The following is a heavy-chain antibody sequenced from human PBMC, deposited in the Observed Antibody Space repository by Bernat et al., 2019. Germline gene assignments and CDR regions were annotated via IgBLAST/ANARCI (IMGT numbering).Heavy chain of an antibody. CDR3: ASPTGRYELVRFHFDY. V-gene: IGHV3-74*01. Sequence: EVQLVESGGGLVQPGGSLRLSCAASGFTFSSYWMHWVRQAPGKGLVWVSRINSDGSSTSYADSVKGRFTISRDNAKNTLYLQMNSLRAKDTAVYYCASPTGRYELVRFHFDYWGQGTLVTVSS. CDR1: GFTFSSYW. D-gene: IGHD3-16*01. CDR2: INSDGSST. J-gene: IGHJ4*02.